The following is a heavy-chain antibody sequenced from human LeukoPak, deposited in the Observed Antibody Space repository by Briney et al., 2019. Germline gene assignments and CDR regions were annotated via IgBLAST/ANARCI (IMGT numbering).Heavy chain of an antibody. CDR2: IIPIFGTA. D-gene: IGHD1-26*01. J-gene: IGHJ3*02. V-gene: IGHV1-69*05. Sequence: GASVKVSCKASGGTFSSYAISWVRQAPGQGLEWMGGIIPIFGTANYAQKFQGRVTITTDESTSTAYMELSSLRSEDTAVYYCARAQGSGSYHDAFDIWGQGTMVTVSS. CDR1: GGTFSSYA. CDR3: ARAQGSGSYHDAFDI.